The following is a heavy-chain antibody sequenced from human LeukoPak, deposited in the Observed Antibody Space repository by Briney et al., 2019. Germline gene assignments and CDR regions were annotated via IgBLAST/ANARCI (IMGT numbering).Heavy chain of an antibody. CDR1: GGSISNYY. J-gene: IGHJ6*02. V-gene: IGHV4-59*08. CDR2: IFYRGST. Sequence: PSETLSLTCTVSGGSISNYYWSWIRQPPGKGLEWIGYIFYRGSTNYNPSLESRLTISIDTSKNQFSLKLNSVTAADTAVYYCARTGYYASGSSYYYGMDVWGQGTTVTVSS. CDR3: ARTGYYASGSSYYYGMDV. D-gene: IGHD3-10*01.